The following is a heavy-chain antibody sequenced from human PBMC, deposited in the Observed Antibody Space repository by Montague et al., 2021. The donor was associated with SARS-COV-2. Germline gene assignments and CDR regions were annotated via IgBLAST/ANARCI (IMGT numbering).Heavy chain of an antibody. CDR3: AREGGRIQHWLRGDDAYAL. V-gene: IGHV4-31*03. J-gene: IGHJ3*01. CDR1: GGSISDGGYS. D-gene: IGHD3-9*01. Sequence: TLSLTCTVSGGSISDGGYSWTWIRQLPGKGLEWIGCIYYSGSTFYNPSLKSRLTISVDTSKNQFSLKLSSVTAADTDVYYCAREGGRIQHWLRGDDAYALWGQGTMVTVSS. CDR2: IYYSGST.